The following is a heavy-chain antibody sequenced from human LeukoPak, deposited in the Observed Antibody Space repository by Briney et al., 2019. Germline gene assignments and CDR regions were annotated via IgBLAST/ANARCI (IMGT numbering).Heavy chain of an antibody. CDR2: ISTYSGYT. CDR3: ARAPGYGAVYYYYYYMDV. V-gene: IGHV1-18*01. CDR1: GYTFTTYG. D-gene: IGHD4-17*01. Sequence: ASVKVSCKASGYTFTTYGITWVRQAPGQGLEWMGWISTYSGYTNYPQKLQGRVTMTTDTSTSTAYMELRSLRSDDTAVYYCARAPGYGAVYYYYYYMDVWGKGTTVTVSS. J-gene: IGHJ6*03.